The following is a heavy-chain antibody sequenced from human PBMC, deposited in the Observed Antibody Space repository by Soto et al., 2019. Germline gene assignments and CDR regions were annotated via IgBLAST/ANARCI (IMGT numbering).Heavy chain of an antibody. D-gene: IGHD6-19*01. J-gene: IGHJ6*02. V-gene: IGHV3-21*01. CDR1: GFTFSSYS. CDR3: ARGAVAAYYYYGMDV. Sequence: EVQLVESGGGLVKPGGSLRLSCAASGFTFSSYSMNWVRQAPGKGLEWVSSISSSSSYIYYADSVKGQFTISRDNAKNSLYLQMNSLRAEDTAVYYCARGAVAAYYYYGMDVWGQGTTVTVSS. CDR2: ISSSSSYI.